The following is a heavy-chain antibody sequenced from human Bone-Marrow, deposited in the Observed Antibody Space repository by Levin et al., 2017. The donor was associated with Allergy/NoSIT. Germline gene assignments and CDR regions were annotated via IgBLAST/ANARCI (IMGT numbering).Heavy chain of an antibody. J-gene: IGHJ4*02. CDR1: GFTFGSYG. D-gene: IGHD2-8*01. Sequence: PGGSLRLSCKASGFTFGSYGVHWVRQAPGKGLEWVAGLWFDGTHEDYADSVRGRSTVSRDNSKSTLYLQLNSLRAEDTAVYYCAREYADYYFDYWGQGTLVTVSS. CDR2: LWFDGTHE. CDR3: AREYADYYFDY. V-gene: IGHV3-33*01.